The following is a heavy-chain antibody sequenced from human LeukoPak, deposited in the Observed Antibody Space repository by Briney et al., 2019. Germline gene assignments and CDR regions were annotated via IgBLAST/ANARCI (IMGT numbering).Heavy chain of an antibody. V-gene: IGHV1-24*01. CDR2: FDPEDSET. CDR1: GYTLTELS. D-gene: IGHD3-10*01. J-gene: IGHJ4*02. Sequence: GASVKVSCKVSGYTLTELSMHWVRQAPGKGLGWMGGFDPEDSETIYAQKFQGGVTMTEDTSTDTAYMELSSLGSEDTAVYYCATWAYYYGSGPRGYYSDYWGQGTLVTVSS. CDR3: ATWAYYYGSGPRGYYSDY.